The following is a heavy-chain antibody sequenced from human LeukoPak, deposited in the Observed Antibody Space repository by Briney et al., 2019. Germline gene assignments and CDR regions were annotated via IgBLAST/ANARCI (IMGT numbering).Heavy chain of an antibody. J-gene: IGHJ5*01. CDR3: AKGDGYDSDS. CDR1: GYSFSNYW. V-gene: IGHV5-10-1*01. CDR2: IDPSDSYT. D-gene: IGHD5-12*01. Sequence: HGESLRISCKGSGYSFSNYWISWVRQMPGKGLEWLGNIDPSDSYTKYSPSFQGHVTISADKSISTAYLQWSSLKASDTAIYYCAKGDGYDSDSWGQRTLVTVSS.